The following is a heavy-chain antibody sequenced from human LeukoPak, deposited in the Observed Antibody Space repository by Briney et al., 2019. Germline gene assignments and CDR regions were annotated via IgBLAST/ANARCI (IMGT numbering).Heavy chain of an antibody. Sequence: GGALRLYCAASGFTFSSYAMSWVRQAPGEGLEGVSALSRRCGSTYYADSVKGRLTICRDNSKNTLSLQMDGLRGEDTAVYYWARRVVPATMDVWGKGTTVTVSS. CDR1: GFTFSSYA. CDR2: LSRRCGST. CDR3: ARRVVPATMDV. D-gene: IGHD2-2*01. J-gene: IGHJ6*04. V-gene: IGHV3-23*01.